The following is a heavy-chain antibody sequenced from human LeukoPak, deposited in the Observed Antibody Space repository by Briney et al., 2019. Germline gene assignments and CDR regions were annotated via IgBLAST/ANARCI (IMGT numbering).Heavy chain of an antibody. CDR3: AISEGGENSGSYYVDY. V-gene: IGHV4-34*01. Sequence: SETLSLTCAVYGGSFSGYYWSWIRQPPGKGLEWIGEISHSGSTNYNPSLKSRVTISVDTSKNQFSLKLSSVTAANTAVYYCAISEGGENSGSYYVDYWGQGTLVTVSS. CDR1: GGSFSGYY. J-gene: IGHJ4*02. CDR2: ISHSGST. D-gene: IGHD1-26*01.